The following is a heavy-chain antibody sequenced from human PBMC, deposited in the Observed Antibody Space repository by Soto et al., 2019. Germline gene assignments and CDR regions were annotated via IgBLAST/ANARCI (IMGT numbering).Heavy chain of an antibody. Sequence: GGSLRLSCAASGFTFSSYSMNWVRQAPGKGLEWVSSISSSSSYIYYADSVKGRFTISRDNAKNSLYLQMNSLRAEDTAVYYCARATALDYYDILTGSDYWGQGTLVTVSS. CDR2: ISSSSSYI. J-gene: IGHJ4*02. CDR3: ARATALDYYDILTGSDY. CDR1: GFTFSSYS. D-gene: IGHD3-9*01. V-gene: IGHV3-21*01.